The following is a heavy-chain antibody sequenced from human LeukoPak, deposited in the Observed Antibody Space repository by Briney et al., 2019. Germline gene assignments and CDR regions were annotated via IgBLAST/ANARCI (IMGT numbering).Heavy chain of an antibody. Sequence: PGGSLRLSRAASGFTFSSYEMNWVRQAPGKGLEWVSYISSSGSTIYYADSVKGRFTISRDNAKNSLYLQMNSLRAEDTAVYYCARVDYDFWSGYSTYWGQGTLVTVSS. CDR2: ISSSGSTI. J-gene: IGHJ4*02. D-gene: IGHD3-3*01. CDR1: GFTFSSYE. CDR3: ARVDYDFWSGYSTY. V-gene: IGHV3-48*03.